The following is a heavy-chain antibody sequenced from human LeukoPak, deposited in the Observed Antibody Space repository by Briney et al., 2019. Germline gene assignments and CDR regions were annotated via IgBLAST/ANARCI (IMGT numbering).Heavy chain of an antibody. CDR1: GYTLTELS. CDR2: FDPEDGET. V-gene: IGHV1-24*01. D-gene: IGHD4-17*01. Sequence: ASVNVSFKVSGYTLTELSMHWVRQAPGKGLEWMGGFDPEDGETIYAQMFQGSVTMTEDTSTDTAYMELSSLRSEDTAVYYCATVNYGASHWSEPCGEGNLGTVSS. J-gene: IGHJ5*02. CDR3: ATVNYGASHWSEP.